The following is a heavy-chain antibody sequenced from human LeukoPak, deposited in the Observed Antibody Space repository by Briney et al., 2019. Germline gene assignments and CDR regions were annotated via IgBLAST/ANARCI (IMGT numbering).Heavy chain of an antibody. CDR2: ISYDGSNK. D-gene: IGHD3-10*01. CDR1: GFTFSSYG. V-gene: IGHV3-30*18. CDR3: AKNGWFGELSQRLDY. J-gene: IGHJ4*02. Sequence: GGSLRLSCAPSGFTFSSYGMHWVRQAPGKGLEWVAVISYDGSNKYYADSVKGRFTISRDNSKNTLYLQMNSLRAEDTAVYYCAKNGWFGELSQRLDYWGQGTLVTVSS.